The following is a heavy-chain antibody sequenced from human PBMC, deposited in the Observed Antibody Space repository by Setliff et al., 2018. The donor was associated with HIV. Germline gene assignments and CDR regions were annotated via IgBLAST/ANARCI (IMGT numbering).Heavy chain of an antibody. V-gene: IGHV3-23*01. J-gene: IGHJ3*02. CDR2: ISGGSGRT. Sequence: GGSLRLSCAVSGLTFNYAMSWVRQAPGKGLEWVSGISGGSGRTYYVATVKGRFTISRDDSKNTLYLQMNSLRAEDTGIYYCAKDRNFPNDVFDTWGQGTMVTVSS. CDR3: AKDRNFPNDVFDT. CDR1: GLTFNYA.